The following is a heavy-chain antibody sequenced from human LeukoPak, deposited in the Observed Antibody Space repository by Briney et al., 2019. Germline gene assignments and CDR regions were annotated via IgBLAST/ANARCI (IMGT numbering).Heavy chain of an antibody. CDR2: ISGSGGST. V-gene: IGHV3-23*01. CDR1: GFTFSSYA. J-gene: IGHJ5*02. CDR3: AKVSPITMVRGVHNFDP. Sequence: GGSLRLSCAASGFTFSSYAMSWVRQAPGKGLEWVSAISGSGGSTYYADSVKGRFTISRDNSKNTLYLQMNSLRAEDTAVYYCAKVSPITMVRGVHNFDPWGQGTLVTVSS. D-gene: IGHD3-10*01.